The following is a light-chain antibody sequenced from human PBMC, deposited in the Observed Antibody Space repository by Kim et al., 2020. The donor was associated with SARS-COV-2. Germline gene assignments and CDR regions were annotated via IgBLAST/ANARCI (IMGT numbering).Light chain of an antibody. J-gene: IGKJ1*01. CDR2: KAS. Sequence: SVGDRVTITCRTSHTISDSLAWYQQKPGKAPKRLIYKASNLESGVPSRFIGSGSGTEFTLTFSSLQPDDFATYYCQQYNSYSQWTFGHGTKVDIK. CDR1: HTISDS. V-gene: IGKV1-5*03. CDR3: QQYNSYSQWT.